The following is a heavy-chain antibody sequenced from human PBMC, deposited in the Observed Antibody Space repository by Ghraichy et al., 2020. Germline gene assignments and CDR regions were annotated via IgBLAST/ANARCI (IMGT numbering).Heavy chain of an antibody. D-gene: IGHD1-14*01. CDR1: GFTFDDYA. Sequence: GGSLRLSCAASGFTFDDYAMHWVRQAPGKGLEWVSGISWNSGSIGYADSVKGRFTISRDNAKNSLYLQMNSLRAEDTALYYCAKEFIKGTPAYYYYGMDVWGQGTTVTVSS. CDR3: AKEFIKGTPAYYYYGMDV. V-gene: IGHV3-9*01. J-gene: IGHJ6*02. CDR2: ISWNSGSI.